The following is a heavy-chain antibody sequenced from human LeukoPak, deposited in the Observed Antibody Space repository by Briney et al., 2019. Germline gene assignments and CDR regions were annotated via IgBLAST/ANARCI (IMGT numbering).Heavy chain of an antibody. CDR1: GASISTYY. CDR3: ARDRIPSD. Sequence: SETLSLTCTVSGASISTYYWSWIRQPPGKGLEWIGYIHSSGTTNNSPSLKSRVTISVDTSKNQLSLRLSSASTADTAVYYCARDRIPSDWGQGTLVTVSS. CDR2: IHSSGTT. J-gene: IGHJ4*02. D-gene: IGHD5-18*01. V-gene: IGHV4-59*01.